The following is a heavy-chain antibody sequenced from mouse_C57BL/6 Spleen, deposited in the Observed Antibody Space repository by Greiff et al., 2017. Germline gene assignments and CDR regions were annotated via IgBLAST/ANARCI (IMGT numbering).Heavy chain of an antibody. Sequence: VQLQQSGAELVRPGVSVTLSCKASGYTFTDYEMHWVKQTPVHGLEWIGAIDPETGGTAYNQKFKGKAILTADKSSRTAYMELRSLTSEDSAVYYCTEAMDYWGQGTSVTVSS. CDR3: TEAMDY. V-gene: IGHV1-15*01. CDR1: GYTFTDYE. CDR2: IDPETGGT. J-gene: IGHJ4*01.